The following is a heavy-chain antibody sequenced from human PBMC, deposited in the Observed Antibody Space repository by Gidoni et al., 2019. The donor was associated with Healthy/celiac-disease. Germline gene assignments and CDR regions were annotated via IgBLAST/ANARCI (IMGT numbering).Heavy chain of an antibody. CDR2: IYYSGST. V-gene: IGHV4-39*02. CDR3: ARDEVPNYYYYGMDV. CDR1: GGPISSSSYY. D-gene: IGHD1-1*01. J-gene: IGHJ6*02. Sequence: QLQLQESGPGLVKPSETLSLTCTVSGGPISSSSYYWGWIRQPPGKGLAWIGSIYYSGSTYYNPSLKSRVTISVDTSKNQFSLKLSSVTAADTAVYYCARDEVPNYYYYGMDVWGQGTTVTVSS.